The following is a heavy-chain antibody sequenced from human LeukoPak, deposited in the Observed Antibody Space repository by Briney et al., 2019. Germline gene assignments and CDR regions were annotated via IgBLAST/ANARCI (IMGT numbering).Heavy chain of an antibody. CDR2: IYSSGST. CDR1: GASVSGSNYY. D-gene: IGHD6-19*01. V-gene: IGHV4-39*07. J-gene: IGHJ4*02. Sequence: SETLSLTCAVSGASVSGSNYYWGWIRQPPGKGLEWIGNIYSSGSTYYNASLQSRVTISIDTSKNQFSLKVNSMAAADAAIYYCAGGRQWLAFDNWGQGSLVTVSS. CDR3: AGGRQWLAFDN.